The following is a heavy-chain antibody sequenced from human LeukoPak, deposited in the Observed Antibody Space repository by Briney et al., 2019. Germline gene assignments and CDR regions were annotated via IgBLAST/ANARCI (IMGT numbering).Heavy chain of an antibody. CDR2: INPSRGNT. D-gene: IGHD3-10*01. Sequence: ASVKVSCKASGYTFTSYFMHWVRQAPGQGLEWMGIINPSRGNTNYAQKFQGRVTMTRDTSTSTVYMELSSLRSEDTAFYYCARDLAYYYGSGNFYSRDYWGQGTLITVSS. V-gene: IGHV1-46*01. J-gene: IGHJ4*02. CDR1: GYTFTSYF. CDR3: ARDLAYYYGSGNFYSRDY.